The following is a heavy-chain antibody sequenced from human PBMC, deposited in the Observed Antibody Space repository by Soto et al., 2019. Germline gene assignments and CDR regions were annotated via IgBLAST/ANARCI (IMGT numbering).Heavy chain of an antibody. Sequence: GGSLRLSCAASGFTFSDYYMSWIRQAPGKGLEWVSYISSSGSTIYYADSVKGRFTISRDNAKNSLYLQMNSLRAEGTAVYYCARARLGYCTNGVCPYWFDPWGQGTLVTVSS. D-gene: IGHD2-8*01. V-gene: IGHV3-11*01. CDR3: ARARLGYCTNGVCPYWFDP. CDR1: GFTFSDYY. CDR2: ISSSGSTI. J-gene: IGHJ5*02.